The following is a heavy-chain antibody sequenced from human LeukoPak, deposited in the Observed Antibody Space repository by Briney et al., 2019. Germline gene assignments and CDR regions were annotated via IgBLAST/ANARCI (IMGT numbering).Heavy chain of an antibody. CDR3: ANLMVRGVYGMDV. J-gene: IGHJ6*02. CDR2: INSDGSST. V-gene: IGHV3-74*01. CDR1: GFTFSSYW. Sequence: GGSLRLSCAASGFTFSSYWMHWVRQAPGKGLVWVSRINSDGSSTSYADSVKGRFTISRDNAKNTLYLQMNSLRAEDTAVYYCANLMVRGVYGMDVWGQGTTVTVSS. D-gene: IGHD3-10*01.